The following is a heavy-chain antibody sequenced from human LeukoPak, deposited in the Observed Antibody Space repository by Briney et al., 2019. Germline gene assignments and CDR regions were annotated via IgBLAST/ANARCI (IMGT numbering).Heavy chain of an antibody. CDR1: GFAFSSFA. CDR3: AREDVDTSFDY. J-gene: IGHJ4*02. CDR2: MWSDGSKK. Sequence: PGGSLGLSCAASGFAFSSFAMHWVRRPPGKGLEWVAVMWSDGSKKYYADSVRGRVTVSRDNAKSTLYLQLSSLRAEDTAVYYCAREDVDTSFDYWGLGTLVTVSS. D-gene: IGHD5-18*01. V-gene: IGHV3-33*01.